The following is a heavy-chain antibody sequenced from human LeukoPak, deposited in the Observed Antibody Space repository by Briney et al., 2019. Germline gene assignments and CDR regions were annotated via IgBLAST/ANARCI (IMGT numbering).Heavy chain of an antibody. CDR1: GFTFGEYY. V-gene: IGHV3-11*01. CDR3: ARDRYNMDV. J-gene: IGHJ6*02. Sequence: GGSLRLSCAASGFTFGEYYMTWIRQAPGKGLEWISYISSGAHTIYYADSVKGRFTISRDNAKNSVYLQMNSLRVEDTAVYYCARDRYNMDVWGQGTTVSVS. D-gene: IGHD5-24*01. CDR2: ISSGAHTI.